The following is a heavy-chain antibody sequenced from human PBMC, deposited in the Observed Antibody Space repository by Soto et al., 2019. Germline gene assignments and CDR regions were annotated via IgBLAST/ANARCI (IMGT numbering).Heavy chain of an antibody. CDR1: GFGFSHYG. D-gene: IGHD3-16*01. Sequence: QVQLVESGGGVVQPGASLRLSCATSGFGFSHYGFHWVRQAPGKGLEWVAVIWYDGSNKFYADSVKGRFTISRDDSKXXLXXQMNILRAEDTAVYYCATEPGGVRTSTTTLRGADNWGQGTLGTVSS. CDR3: ATEPGGVRTSTTTLRGADN. V-gene: IGHV3-33*01. CDR2: IWYDGSNK. J-gene: IGHJ4*02.